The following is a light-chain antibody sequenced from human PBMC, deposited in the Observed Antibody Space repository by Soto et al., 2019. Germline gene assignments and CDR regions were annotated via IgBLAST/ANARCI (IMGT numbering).Light chain of an antibody. CDR2: KAS. J-gene: IGKJ1*01. Sequence: DIQMTQSPSTLSASVGDRVTITCRASQSISSWLAWYQQKPGKAPKLLIYKASSLESGVPSRFSGSGSGTEFTLTISSLQPDDFATYYCQQANSYSWTFGQGTMV. CDR1: QSISSW. V-gene: IGKV1-5*03. CDR3: QQANSYSWT.